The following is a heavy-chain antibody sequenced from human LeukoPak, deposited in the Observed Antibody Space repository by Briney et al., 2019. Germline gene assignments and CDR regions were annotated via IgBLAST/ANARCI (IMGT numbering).Heavy chain of an antibody. V-gene: IGHV4-59*08. CDR2: IYYSGST. Sequence: SETLSLTCTVSGGSISSYYWSWIRQPPGKGLEWIGYIYYSGSTYYNPSLKSRVTISVDTSENQFSLKLNSVTAADTAVYYCARYRNCGSDCYDAFDIWGQGTMVTVSS. CDR3: ARYRNCGSDCYDAFDI. CDR1: GGSISSYY. J-gene: IGHJ3*02. D-gene: IGHD2-21*02.